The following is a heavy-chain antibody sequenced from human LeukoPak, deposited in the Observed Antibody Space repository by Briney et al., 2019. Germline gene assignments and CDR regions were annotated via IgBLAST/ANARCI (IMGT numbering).Heavy chain of an antibody. Sequence: GGSLRLSCGASGFTFSSYSMNWVRQAPGKGLEWISSISSSSSYIYYADSVKGRFTISRDNAKNSLYLQMNSLRAEDTAVYYCARGSYDILTGYYLGDGGGYYFDYWGQGTLVTVSS. CDR2: ISSSSSYI. CDR1: GFTFSSYS. CDR3: ARGSYDILTGYYLGDGGGYYFDY. J-gene: IGHJ4*02. D-gene: IGHD3-9*01. V-gene: IGHV3-21*01.